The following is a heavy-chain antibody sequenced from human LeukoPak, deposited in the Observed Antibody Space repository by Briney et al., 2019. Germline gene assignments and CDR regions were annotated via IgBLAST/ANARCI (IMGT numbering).Heavy chain of an antibody. CDR2: IIPIFGTA. D-gene: IGHD6-13*01. CDR1: GGTFSSYA. J-gene: IGHJ4*02. CDR3: ARGVGSSWSSFDY. Sequence: SVKVSCEASGGTFSSYAISWVRQAPGQGLEWMGGIIPIFGTANYAQKFQGRVTITTDESTSTAYMELSSLRSEDTAVYYCARGVGSSWSSFDYWGQGTLVTVSS. V-gene: IGHV1-69*05.